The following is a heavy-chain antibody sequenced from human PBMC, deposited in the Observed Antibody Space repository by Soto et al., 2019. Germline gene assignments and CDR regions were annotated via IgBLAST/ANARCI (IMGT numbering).Heavy chain of an antibody. J-gene: IGHJ5*02. CDR3: AKCDVLMTTSGGWRNWFDP. CDR2: ISGSGGKT. CDR1: GFTFSTFA. V-gene: IGHV3-23*01. D-gene: IGHD3-10*01. Sequence: EVQLLESGGSLVQPGGSLRLSCAASGFTFSTFAMNWVRQAPGEGLEWVSSISGSGGKTQYADSVKGRVTISRDNSKNTLYLHMNTLRAEDTAVYYCAKCDVLMTTSGGWRNWFDPWGQGPLVIVSS.